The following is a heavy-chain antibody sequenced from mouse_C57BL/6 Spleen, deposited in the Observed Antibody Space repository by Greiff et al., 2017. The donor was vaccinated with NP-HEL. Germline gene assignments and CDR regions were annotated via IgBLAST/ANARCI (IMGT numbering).Heavy chain of an antibody. CDR3: ARGRRDNLDY. CDR2: INPSNGDT. V-gene: IGHV1-20*01. CDR1: GYSFTSYF. J-gene: IGHJ2*01. Sequence: EVQLQQSGAELVRPGASVKLSCKASGYSFTSYFMHWVMQRPVQGLEWIGRINPSNGDTHYNQKFKGKATLTVDKSSSTAHMKLRSLTSEDSAVYYCARGRRDNLDYWGQGTTLTVSS. D-gene: IGHD3-3*01.